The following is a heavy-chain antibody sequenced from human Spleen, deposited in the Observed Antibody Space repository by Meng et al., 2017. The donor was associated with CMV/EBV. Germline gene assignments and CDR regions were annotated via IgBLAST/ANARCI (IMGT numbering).Heavy chain of an antibody. CDR1: GLTFGSYW. CDR2: ISSDGTST. V-gene: IGHV3-74*01. D-gene: IGHD5-24*01. Sequence: CVGSGLTFGSYWMHWVRQSPGKGLVWVSRISSDGTSTYYADSVKGRFTISRDNAKSTLYLQMNSLRAEDTAVYYCARDGDGYRQGDYWGQGTLVTVSS. CDR3: ARDGDGYRQGDY. J-gene: IGHJ4*02.